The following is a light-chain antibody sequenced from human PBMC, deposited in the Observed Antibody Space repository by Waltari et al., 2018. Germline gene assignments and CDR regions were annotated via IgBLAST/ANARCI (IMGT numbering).Light chain of an antibody. V-gene: IGKV2-28*01. Sequence: IVLTQSPLSLPVTPGEPASISCRSSQSLLHINGYDYFNWYLQKPGQSPQLLIYLGSNRASGGPDRFSGSGSGTDFTLKISRVEPEDVGVYFCMQALETPLTFGGGTRVEIK. CDR2: LGS. CDR1: QSLLHINGYDY. J-gene: IGKJ4*01. CDR3: MQALETPLT.